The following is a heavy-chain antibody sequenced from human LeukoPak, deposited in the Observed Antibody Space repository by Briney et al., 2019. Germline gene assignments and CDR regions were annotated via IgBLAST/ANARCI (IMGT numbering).Heavy chain of an antibody. CDR2: ISAYNGNT. J-gene: IGHJ4*02. CDR3: ARARSSYYDSSGYNY. CDR1: GYTFTSYG. D-gene: IGHD3-22*01. Sequence: ASVKVSCKASGYTFTSYGISWVRQASGQGLEWMGWISAYNGNTNYAQKLQGRVTMTTDTSTSTAYMELRSLRSDDTAVYYCARARSSYYDSSGYNYWGQGTLVTVSS. V-gene: IGHV1-18*01.